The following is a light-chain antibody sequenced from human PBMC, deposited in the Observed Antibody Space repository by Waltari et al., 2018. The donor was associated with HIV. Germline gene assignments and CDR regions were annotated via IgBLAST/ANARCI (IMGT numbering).Light chain of an antibody. V-gene: IGLV2-14*01. CDR3: SSYTSSSTYV. CDR2: EVS. J-gene: IGLJ1*01. CDR1: SSDVGGYNY. Sequence: QSALTQPASVSGSPGQSITISCTGTSSDVGGYNYVSWYQQHPGKAPKLMIYEVSNRPPGVSNRFSGSKSGNTASLTISGLQAEDEADYYCSSYTSSSTYVLGTGTKVTVL.